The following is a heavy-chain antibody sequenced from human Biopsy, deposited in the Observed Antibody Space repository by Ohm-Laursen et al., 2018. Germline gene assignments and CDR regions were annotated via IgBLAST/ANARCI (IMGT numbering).Heavy chain of an antibody. D-gene: IGHD4-11*01. Sequence: SDTLSLTCAVSGDSVTKYYWSWIRQPPGKGLEGIGHIYYSVVTNYNPSLQSRVSISADTSRNQVSLTLSSVTAADTGVYYCARDSGILNYGNFKYYHYYGMDVWGQGTKVTVSS. CDR2: IYYSVVT. V-gene: IGHV4-59*02. CDR3: ARDSGILNYGNFKYYHYYGMDV. J-gene: IGHJ6*02. CDR1: GDSVTKYY.